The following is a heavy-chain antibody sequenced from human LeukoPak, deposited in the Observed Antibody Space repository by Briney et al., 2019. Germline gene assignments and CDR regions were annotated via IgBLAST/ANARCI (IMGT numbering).Heavy chain of an antibody. CDR1: GFTFTTHD. D-gene: IGHD3-22*01. Sequence: ASVKVSCKTSGFTFTTHDINWVRQATGQGLEWMGWMNPNSGDTGYAQKFQGRVTITADESTSTAYMELSSLRSEDTAVYYCARGYDSSGYYYSPETYYFDYWGQGTLVTVSS. CDR2: MNPNSGDT. J-gene: IGHJ4*02. CDR3: ARGYDSSGYYYSPETYYFDY. V-gene: IGHV1-8*01.